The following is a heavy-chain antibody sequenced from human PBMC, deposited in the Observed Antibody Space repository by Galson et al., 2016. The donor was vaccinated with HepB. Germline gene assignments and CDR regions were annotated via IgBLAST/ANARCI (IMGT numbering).Heavy chain of an antibody. J-gene: IGHJ4*01. Sequence: SLRLSCAASGFTFSSYSMNWVRQAPGKGLEWVAVISYDGSKKYYADSAKGRFTISRDNSKNPLYLRMNSLKAEETAVYYYAKNDILTGYSSFDYWGQGTPVTVPS. D-gene: IGHD3-9*01. CDR3: AKNDILTGYSSFDY. V-gene: IGHV3-30*18. CDR2: ISYDGSKK. CDR1: GFTFSSYS.